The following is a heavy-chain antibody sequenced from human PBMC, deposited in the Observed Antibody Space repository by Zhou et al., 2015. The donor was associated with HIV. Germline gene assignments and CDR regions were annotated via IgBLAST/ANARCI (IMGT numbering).Heavy chain of an antibody. D-gene: IGHD6-13*01. CDR3: AKDRIAAAAVDYMDV. Sequence: EVQLLESGGRLGTAWGGSLKLSCAASGFTFSSYAMSWVRQAPGKGLEWVSAISGSGESTYYADSVKGRFTISRDNSKNTLYLQMSSLGAEDTAVYYCAKDRIAAAAVDYMDVWGQRDHGHRLL. CDR2: ISGSGEST. J-gene: IGHJ6*03. CDR1: GFTFSSYA. V-gene: IGHV3-23*01.